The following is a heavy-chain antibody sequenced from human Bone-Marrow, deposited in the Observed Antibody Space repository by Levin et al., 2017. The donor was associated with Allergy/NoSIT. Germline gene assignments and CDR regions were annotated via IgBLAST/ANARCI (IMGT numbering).Heavy chain of an antibody. CDR3: ASWAMYHYDRSAFDYFYYAVDG. D-gene: IGHD3-22*01. CDR2: ISAGGNYI. Sequence: GGSLRLSCAASGILFSSYDMNWVRQAPGKGLEWVSSISAGGNYIYYADSVKGRFTISRDNAKNSLFLQMNSLRAEDTAVYYCASWAMYHYDRSAFDYFYYAVDGWGQGPTVTVSS. V-gene: IGHV3-21*01. CDR1: GILFSSYD. J-gene: IGHJ6*02.